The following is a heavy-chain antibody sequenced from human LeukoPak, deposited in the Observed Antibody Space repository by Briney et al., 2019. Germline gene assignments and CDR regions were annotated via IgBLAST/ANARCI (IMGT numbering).Heavy chain of an antibody. CDR1: GFPFNKYE. Sequence: GGSLRLSCAASGFPFNKYEMHWVRQAPGKGLEWVSYNDAGATSTNYADSVWGRFTLSRDNAQNSVHLQMNSLRDEDTAVYYCVRGRLLRSTKYFDYWGQGALVTVSS. CDR3: VRGRLLRSTKYFDY. D-gene: IGHD2-21*02. V-gene: IGHV3-48*03. J-gene: IGHJ4*02. CDR2: NDAGATST.